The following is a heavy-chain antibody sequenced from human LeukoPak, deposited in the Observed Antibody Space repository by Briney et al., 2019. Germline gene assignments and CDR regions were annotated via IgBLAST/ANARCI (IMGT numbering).Heavy chain of an antibody. CDR3: ARTRYCSSTSCYPWGYFDY. V-gene: IGHV3-33*01. Sequence: MXXXRQSPGXGREWVANMSPDGSGKYYADSVKGRFTISRDNSKNTLYLQMNSLRAEDTAVYYCARTRYCSSTSCYPWGYFDYWGQGTLVTVSS. CDR2: MSPDGSGK. J-gene: IGHJ4*02. D-gene: IGHD2-2*01.